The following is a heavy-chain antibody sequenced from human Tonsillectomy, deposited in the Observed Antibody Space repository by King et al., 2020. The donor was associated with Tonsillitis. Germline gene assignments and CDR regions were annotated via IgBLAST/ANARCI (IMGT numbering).Heavy chain of an antibody. D-gene: IGHD1-26*01. CDR3: ARGLLGAASRAVYVDL. CDR2: ISERSST. CDR1: GFTFSSHW. J-gene: IGHJ4*02. Sequence: VQLVESGGGLVQPGGSLRLSCAASGFTFSSHWMHWVRQAPGKGLVWVSRISERSSTDYADTVKGRFTISRDNAKNTVYLQMNSLRGEEPAVYYCARGLLGAASRAVYVDLWGQGTLVTVSS. V-gene: IGHV3-74*01.